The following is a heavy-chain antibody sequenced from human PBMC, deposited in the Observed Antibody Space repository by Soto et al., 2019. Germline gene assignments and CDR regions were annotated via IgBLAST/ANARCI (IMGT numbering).Heavy chain of an antibody. V-gene: IGHV3-11*01. J-gene: IGHJ3*02. CDR1: GFTFSDYY. CDR3: AREDYYYSRGYYRAFGI. D-gene: IGHD3-22*01. Sequence: QVQLVESGGGLVKPGGSLRLSCAASGFTFSDYYMSWIRQAPGKGLEWVSYISSSGSTIYYADSVKGRFTISGDNAKNSLYLQMNSLRAVDTAVYYCAREDYYYSRGYYRAFGIWGQGTMVTVSS. CDR2: ISSSGSTI.